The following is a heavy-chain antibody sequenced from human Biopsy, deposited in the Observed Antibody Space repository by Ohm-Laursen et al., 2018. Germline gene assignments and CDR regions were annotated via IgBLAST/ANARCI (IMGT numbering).Heavy chain of an antibody. CDR3: AKGRSGGTGHGNWFDP. CDR1: GFTFSGYA. V-gene: IGHV3-23*01. CDR2: VTGSGRST. D-gene: IGHD3-10*01. Sequence: GSLRLSCTASGFTFSGYAMSWVRQGPEKGLEWVSVVTGSGRSTYYTDSVKGRFSISRDNSKNTLYLQMNSLRVVDTAVYYCAKGRSGGTGHGNWFDPWGQGTLVIVSS. J-gene: IGHJ5*02.